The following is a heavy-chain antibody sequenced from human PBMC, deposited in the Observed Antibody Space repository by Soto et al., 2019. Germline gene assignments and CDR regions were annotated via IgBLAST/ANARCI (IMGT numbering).Heavy chain of an antibody. V-gene: IGHV2-5*02. CDR2: IYWDDDK. CDR3: AHQEGFQNPLRNDYYYYGMDV. D-gene: IGHD3-16*01. CDR1: GFSLSTSGVG. Sequence: QITLKESGPTLVKPSLTLTLTCTFSGFSLSTSGVGVGWIRQPPGKALEWLALIYWDDDKRYSPSLKSRLTITKDTSKNQVVLTMTNMDPVDTATYYCAHQEGFQNPLRNDYYYYGMDVWGQGTTVTVSS. J-gene: IGHJ6*02.